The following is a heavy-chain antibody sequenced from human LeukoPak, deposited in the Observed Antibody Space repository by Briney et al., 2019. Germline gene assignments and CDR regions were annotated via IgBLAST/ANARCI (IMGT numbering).Heavy chain of an antibody. CDR2: ISGSGTST. CDR3: EGTYYYDSSDDY. J-gene: IGHJ4*02. V-gene: IGHV3-23*01. D-gene: IGHD3-22*01. Sequence: GGSLRLSCAASGFTIRSYTMSWGRQGQGKGREGVLDISGSGTSTYYAHSVTGLFTISRDNSKNTLYLQMNSLRAEDTPVYYCEGTYYYDSSDDYWGQGTLVTVSS. CDR1: GFTIRSYT.